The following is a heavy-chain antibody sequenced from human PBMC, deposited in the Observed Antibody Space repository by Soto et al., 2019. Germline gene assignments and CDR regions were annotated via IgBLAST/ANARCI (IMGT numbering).Heavy chain of an antibody. V-gene: IGHV1-69*01. D-gene: IGHD3-10*01. CDR3: ARGSLGYSYDMEV. Sequence: QVQLVQSGAEVKKPGSSVKVSCRVSGGPFGNYPISWVRQAPGQGLEWMGGIIPPSVIPMYAQKFQGRVTMTADESTATGYMDLSNLRNDDTAVYYCARGSLGYSYDMEVWGQGTTVTVS. CDR2: IIPPSVIP. CDR1: GGPFGNYP. J-gene: IGHJ6*02.